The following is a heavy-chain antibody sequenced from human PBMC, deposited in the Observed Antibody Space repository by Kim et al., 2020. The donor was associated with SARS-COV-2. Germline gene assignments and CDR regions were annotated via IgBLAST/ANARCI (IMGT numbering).Heavy chain of an antibody. J-gene: IGHJ4*02. CDR2: ISWNSGSI. Sequence: GGSLRLSCAASGFTFGDYAMHWVRQAPGKGLEWVSGISWNSGSIGYADSVKGRFTISRDNAKNSLYLQMNSLRAEDTALYYCAKASAPDYYDSSGYFPHYFDYWGQGTLVTVSS. CDR1: GFTFGDYA. CDR3: AKASAPDYYDSSGYFPHYFDY. V-gene: IGHV3-9*01. D-gene: IGHD3-22*01.